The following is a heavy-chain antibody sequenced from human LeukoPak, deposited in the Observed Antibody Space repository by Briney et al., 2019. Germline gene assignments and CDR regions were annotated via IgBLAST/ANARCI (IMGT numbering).Heavy chain of an antibody. D-gene: IGHD2-21*02. CDR1: GFTFSSYN. J-gene: IGHJ4*02. Sequence: GGSLRLSCAASGFTFSSYNMNWVRQAPGKGLEWVSYISSISSSSTYYADSVKGRFTISRDNAKNSLYLQMNSLRAEDTAVYYCARVAYCAGDCHHMDSWGQGTLVTVSS. V-gene: IGHV3-48*04. CDR2: ISSISSSST. CDR3: ARVAYCAGDCHHMDS.